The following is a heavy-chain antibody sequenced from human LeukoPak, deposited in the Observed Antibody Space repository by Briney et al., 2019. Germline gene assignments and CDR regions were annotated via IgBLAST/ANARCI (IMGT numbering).Heavy chain of an antibody. CDR1: GFTFSSYG. D-gene: IGHD5-18*01. J-gene: IGHJ3*02. CDR2: IWYDGSNK. Sequence: RRSLRLSCAASGFTFSSYGMHWVRQAPGKGLEWVAVIWYDGSNKYYADSVKGRFTISRDNSKNTLYLQMNSLRAEDTAAYYCARGYSYGHDAFDIWGQGTMVTVSS. V-gene: IGHV3-33*01. CDR3: ARGYSYGHDAFDI.